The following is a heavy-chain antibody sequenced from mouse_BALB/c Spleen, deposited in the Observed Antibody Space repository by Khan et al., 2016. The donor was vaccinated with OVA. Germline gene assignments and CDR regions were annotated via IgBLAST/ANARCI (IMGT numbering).Heavy chain of an antibody. J-gene: IGHJ3*01. Sequence: QVQLQQSGAELARPGASVTMSCKASDYTFTSYTMHWVKQRPGQGLEWIGYINPSSNYTNSNQKFKDKATLTADKSSSTAYMQLSSLTSEDSAVYYCAREEAYYRNEGWFAYWGQGTLVTVSA. CDR3: AREEAYYRNEGWFAY. D-gene: IGHD2-14*01. V-gene: IGHV1-4*01. CDR2: INPSSNYT. CDR1: DYTFTSYT.